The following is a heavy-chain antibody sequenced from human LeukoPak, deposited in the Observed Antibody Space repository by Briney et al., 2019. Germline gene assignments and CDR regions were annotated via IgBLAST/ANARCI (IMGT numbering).Heavy chain of an antibody. V-gene: IGHV3-30*04. CDR2: ISYDGSNK. D-gene: IGHD1-20*01. CDR3: AKGRITGTTFYY. J-gene: IGHJ4*02. Sequence: GGSLRLSCAASGFTFSSYAMHWVRQAPGKGLEWVAVISYDGSNKYYADSVKGRFTISRDNSKSTLYLQMNSLRAEDTAVYYCAKGRITGTTFYYWGQGTLVTVSS. CDR1: GFTFSSYA.